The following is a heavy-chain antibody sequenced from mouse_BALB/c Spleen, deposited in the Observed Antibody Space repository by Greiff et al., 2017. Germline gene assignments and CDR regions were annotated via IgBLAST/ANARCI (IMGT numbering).Heavy chain of an antibody. J-gene: IGHJ4*01. V-gene: IGHV1S34*01. CDR1: GYSFTGYY. Sequence: LVKTGASVKISCKASGYSFTGYYMHWVKQSHGKSLEWIGYISCYNGATSYNQKFKGKATFTVDTSYSTAYMQFNSLTSEDSAVYYCARLTTRGYYYAMDYWGQGTSVTVSS. CDR2: ISCYNGAT. CDR3: ARLTTRGYYYAMDY. D-gene: IGHD2-13*01.